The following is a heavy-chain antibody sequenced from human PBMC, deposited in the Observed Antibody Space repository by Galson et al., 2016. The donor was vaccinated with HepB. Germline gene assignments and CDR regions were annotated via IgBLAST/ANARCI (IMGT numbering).Heavy chain of an antibody. CDR2: ISRSGDST. CDR1: GFTSRNYG. V-gene: IGHV3-23*01. CDR3: IQGSTAPAV. D-gene: IGHD2-2*01. J-gene: IGHJ6*02. Sequence: SLRLSCAASGFTSRNYGMTWVRQAPGKGLEVVSSISRSGDSTDYADPGKGRFTISRDNSKNTLSLQMNSWTADDTDIYYCIQGSTAPAVWGQGTTVTVS.